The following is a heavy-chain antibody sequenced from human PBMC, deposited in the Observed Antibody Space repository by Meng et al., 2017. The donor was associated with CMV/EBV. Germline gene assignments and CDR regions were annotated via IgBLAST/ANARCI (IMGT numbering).Heavy chain of an antibody. CDR3: ASAYSSSPKNYYYYGMDV. V-gene: IGHV1-18*01. J-gene: IGHJ6*02. Sequence: ASVKVSCKASGYTFTSYGISWVRQAPGQGLEWMGWISAYNGNTNYAQKLQGRVTMTTDTSTSTAYMELRSLRSDDTAVYYCASAYSSSPKNYYYYGMDVWGQGTTVTVSS. CDR2: ISAYNGNT. CDR1: GYTFTSYG. D-gene: IGHD6-13*01.